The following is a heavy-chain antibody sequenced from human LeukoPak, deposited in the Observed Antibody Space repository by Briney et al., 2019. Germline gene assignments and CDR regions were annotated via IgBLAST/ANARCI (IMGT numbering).Heavy chain of an antibody. V-gene: IGHV3-30*02. D-gene: IGHD2/OR15-2a*01. J-gene: IGHJ4*02. CDR3: AKDEGRGGVYLASVDY. Sequence: GGSLRLSCAASGFTFSSYGMHWVRQAPGKGLEWVAFIRYDGSNQYYPDFVKGRFTISRGNSKNTLYLQMNSLRTEDTAVYYCAKDEGRGGVYLASVDYWGRGTLVTVSS. CDR1: GFTFSSYG. CDR2: IRYDGSNQ.